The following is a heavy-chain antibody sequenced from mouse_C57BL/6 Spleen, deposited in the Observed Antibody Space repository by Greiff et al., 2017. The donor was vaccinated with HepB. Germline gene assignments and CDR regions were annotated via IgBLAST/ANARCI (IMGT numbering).Heavy chain of an antibody. CDR1: GFSLPRLG. Sequence: VQGVESVPGLVAPSQSLSITCTVPGFSLPRLGVSSVRQPPGKGLEWLGVIWGDGSTNYHSALISRLSISKDNSKSQVFLKLNSLQTDDTATYYGAPYDGNFPWFAYWGEGTLVTVS. V-gene: IGHV2-3*01. J-gene: IGHJ3*01. CDR2: IWGDGST. D-gene: IGHD2-10*01. CDR3: APYDGNFPWFAY.